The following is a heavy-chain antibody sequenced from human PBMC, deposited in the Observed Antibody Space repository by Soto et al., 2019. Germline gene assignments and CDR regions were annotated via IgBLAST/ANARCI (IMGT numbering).Heavy chain of an antibody. V-gene: IGHV4-34*01. CDR1: GGSFSGYY. Sequence: SETLSLTCAVYGGSFSGYYWSWIRQPPGKGLEWIGEINHSGSTNYNPSLKSRVTISVDTSKNQFSLKLSSVTAADTAVYYCARGIAARPGDSFDYWGQGTLVTVSS. CDR3: ARGIAARPGDSFDY. CDR2: INHSGST. J-gene: IGHJ4*02. D-gene: IGHD6-6*01.